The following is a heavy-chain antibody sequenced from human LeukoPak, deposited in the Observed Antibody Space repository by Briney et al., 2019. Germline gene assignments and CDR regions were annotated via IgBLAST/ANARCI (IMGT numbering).Heavy chain of an antibody. D-gene: IGHD3-10*01. CDR3: ARLHYGSGNVFWFDP. CDR1: GYSFTSYW. V-gene: IGHV5-51*01. CDR2: IYPGDSDT. Sequence: GESLKISCKGSGYSFTSYWIGWVRQMPGKGLEWMGIIYPGDSDTRYSPSFQGQVTISADKSISTAYLQWSSLKASDTAMYYCARLHYGSGNVFWFDPWGQGTLVTVSS. J-gene: IGHJ5*02.